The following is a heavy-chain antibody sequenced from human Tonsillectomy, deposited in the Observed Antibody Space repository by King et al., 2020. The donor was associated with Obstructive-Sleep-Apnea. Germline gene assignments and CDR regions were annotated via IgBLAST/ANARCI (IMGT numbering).Heavy chain of an antibody. V-gene: IGHV3-30*02. CDR3: AKGVHSSSWS. D-gene: IGHD6-13*01. CDR2: IRYDGSDI. J-gene: IGHJ5*02. CDR1: GFAFSSYG. Sequence: QLVQSGGGVVQPGGSLRLSCAASGFAFSSYGMHWVRQAPNKGLEWVTFIRYDGSDIYYADSVKGRFTISRDNSKNTLYLQMNSLRPDDTAVYYCAKGVHSSSWSWGQGTLVIVSS.